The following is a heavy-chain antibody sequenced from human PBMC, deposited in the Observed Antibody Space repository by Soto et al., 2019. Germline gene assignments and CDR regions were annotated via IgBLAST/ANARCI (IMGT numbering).Heavy chain of an antibody. J-gene: IGHJ4*02. CDR3: AKYAGLSPGVRFHFDS. CDR1: GFTFGSYA. Sequence: EVQMLESGGGLIQPGGSLTLSCTASGFTFGSYAMSWVRQAPGKGLEWVSSHSGRGATTYYAASVKGRLTISRDDSRNTLYLQMNSLSAEDTAVYYCAKYAGLSPGVRFHFDSWGQGTLVTVSS. V-gene: IGHV3-23*01. D-gene: IGHD7-27*01. CDR2: HSGRGATT.